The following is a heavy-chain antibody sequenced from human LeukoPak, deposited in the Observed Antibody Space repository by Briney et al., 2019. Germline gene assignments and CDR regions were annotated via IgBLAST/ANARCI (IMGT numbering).Heavy chain of an antibody. Sequence: GGSLRLSCAASGFTFSSYWMSWVRQAPGKGLEWVANIKENGNDKYYVDSVKGRFTISRDNAKNSLYLQMNSLRAEDTAVYYCARGQYLVGATRFDYWGQGTLVTVSS. J-gene: IGHJ4*02. CDR1: GFTFSSYW. D-gene: IGHD1-26*01. CDR3: ARGQYLVGATRFDY. CDR2: IKENGNDK. V-gene: IGHV3-7*01.